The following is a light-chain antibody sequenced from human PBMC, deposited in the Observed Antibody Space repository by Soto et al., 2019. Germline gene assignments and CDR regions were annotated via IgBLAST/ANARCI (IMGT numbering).Light chain of an antibody. CDR1: HSLSGSH. CDR3: QQYNNWPTIT. J-gene: IGKJ5*01. CDR2: DAY. V-gene: IGKV3-15*01. Sequence: IVLTHSPGTLSFSPGKIATLSFRAIHSLSGSHLALYQQKPGQSPRLLINDAYRRDTGIPARFSGSGSGTEFTLTVSSLQSEDFAVYYCQQYNNWPTITFGPGTRLEI.